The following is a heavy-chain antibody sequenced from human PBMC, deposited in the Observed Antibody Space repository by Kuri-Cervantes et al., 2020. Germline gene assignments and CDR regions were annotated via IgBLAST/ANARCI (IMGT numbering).Heavy chain of an antibody. CDR2: ISYDGSNK. J-gene: IGHJ4*02. V-gene: IGHV3-30-3*01. CDR3: ASRRGYGSGHDY. Sequence: GESLKISCAASGFTFSSYAMHWVRQAPGKGLEWVAVISYDGSNKYYADSVKGRFTISRDNAKNSLYLQMNSLRAEDTAVYYCASRRGYGSGHDYWGQGTLVTVSS. D-gene: IGHD3-10*01. CDR1: GFTFSSYA.